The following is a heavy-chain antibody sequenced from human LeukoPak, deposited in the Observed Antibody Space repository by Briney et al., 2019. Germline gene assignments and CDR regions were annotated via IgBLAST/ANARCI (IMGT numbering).Heavy chain of an antibody. Sequence: GGSLILSCAASGFTFSSYGMHWVRQAPGKGLEWVAFIRYDGSNKYYADSVKGRFTISRDNSKNTLYLQMNSLRADDTAVYYCARANTAGYHPPTMIVVVTPDDAFDIWGQGTMVTVSS. CDR3: ARANTAGYHPPTMIVVVTPDDAFDI. D-gene: IGHD3-22*01. CDR2: IRYDGSNK. J-gene: IGHJ3*02. V-gene: IGHV3-30*02. CDR1: GFTFSSYG.